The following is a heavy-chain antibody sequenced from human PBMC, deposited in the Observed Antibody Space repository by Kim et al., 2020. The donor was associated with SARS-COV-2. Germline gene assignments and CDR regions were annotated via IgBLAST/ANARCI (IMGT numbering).Heavy chain of an antibody. CDR3: ARRRDHDY. CDR2: GSEN. V-gene: IGHV3-7*04. Sequence: GSENFYVESEKGRFTVSRDNAKNSVFLQMNSLRAEDTAVYYCARRRDHDYWGQGILVTVSS. J-gene: IGHJ4*02.